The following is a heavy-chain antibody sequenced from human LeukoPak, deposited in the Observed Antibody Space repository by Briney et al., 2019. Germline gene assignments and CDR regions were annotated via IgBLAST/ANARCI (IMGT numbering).Heavy chain of an antibody. Sequence: ASVKVSCKASGYTFINYGISWVRQAPGQGLEWMGWISAYNGNTNYAQKLQGRVTMTTDTSTSTAYMELRSLRSEDTAVYYCARDKGYSSSSGGASDFDYWGQGTLVTVSS. D-gene: IGHD6-6*01. CDR2: ISAYNGNT. CDR3: ARDKGYSSSSGGASDFDY. CDR1: GYTFINYG. J-gene: IGHJ4*02. V-gene: IGHV1-18*01.